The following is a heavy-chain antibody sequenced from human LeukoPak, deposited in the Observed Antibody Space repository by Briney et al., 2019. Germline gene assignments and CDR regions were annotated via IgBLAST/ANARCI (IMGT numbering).Heavy chain of an antibody. CDR2: IDNRGST. CDR1: GGSFNFYF. V-gene: IGHV4-34*01. CDR3: ARDSDSGFG. J-gene: IGHJ4*02. D-gene: IGHD3-16*01. Sequence: SETLSLTCGVSGGSFNFYFWHWIRQPPVKGLEWIGEIDNRGSTSYNPSLKNRVTLSVDTTRNHFSLQLTSVTATDTAVYYCARDSDSGFGWGQGTVVTISS.